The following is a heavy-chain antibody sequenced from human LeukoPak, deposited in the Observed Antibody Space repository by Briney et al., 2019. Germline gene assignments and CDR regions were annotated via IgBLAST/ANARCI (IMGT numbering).Heavy chain of an antibody. CDR1: GGSISSGGYY. D-gene: IGHD5-12*01. Sequence: SETLSLTCTVSGGSISSGGYYWSWIRQPPGKGLEWIGYIYHSGSTYYNPSLKSRIIISVGTSKNQFSLKLRSVTAADTAIYYCARARYSGYDYDYWGQGSQVTVSS. V-gene: IGHV4-30-2*01. CDR3: ARARYSGYDYDY. CDR2: IYHSGST. J-gene: IGHJ4*02.